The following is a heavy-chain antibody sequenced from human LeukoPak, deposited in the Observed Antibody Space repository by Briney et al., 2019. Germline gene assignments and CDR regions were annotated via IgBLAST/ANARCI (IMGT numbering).Heavy chain of an antibody. D-gene: IGHD3-3*01. CDR2: ISTVSTYT. V-gene: IGHV3-21*01. CDR3: ARDASGYFHYYYMDV. J-gene: IGHJ6*03. CDR1: GFTFSDYC. Sequence: PGGSLRLSCAASGFTFSDYCMNWVRQAPGKGLEWVSSISTVSTYTNYADSVRGRCSISRDNAKGLLYLQMSNLRDEDTGVYYCARDASGYFHYYYMDVWGKGTTVTVSS.